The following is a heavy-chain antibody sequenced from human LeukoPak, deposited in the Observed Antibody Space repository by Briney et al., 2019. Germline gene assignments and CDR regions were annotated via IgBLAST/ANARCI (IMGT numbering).Heavy chain of an antibody. CDR3: AAALAIAVGGTTPGDY. Sequence: AGGSLRLSCAASGFTFSNYAMSWVRQAPGEGLEWVSAINYSGGSTYYADSVKGRLTISRDNAKNSLYLKMNSLRVEDTAVYYCAAALAIAVGGTTPGDYWGQGTLVTVSS. CDR1: GFTFSNYA. V-gene: IGHV3-23*01. CDR2: INYSGGST. D-gene: IGHD6-19*01. J-gene: IGHJ4*02.